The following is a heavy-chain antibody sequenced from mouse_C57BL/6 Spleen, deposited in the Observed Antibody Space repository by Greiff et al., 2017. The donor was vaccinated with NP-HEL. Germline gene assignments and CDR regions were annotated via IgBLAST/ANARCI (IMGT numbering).Heavy chain of an antibody. V-gene: IGHV1-26*01. CDR2: INPNNGGT. Sequence: EVKLQQSGPELVKPGASVKISCKASGYTFTDYYMNWVKQSHGKSLEWIGDINPNNGGTSYNQKFKGKATLTVDKSSSTAYMELRSLTSEDSAVYYCARRYGYYDGRSYAMDYWGQGTSVTVSS. CDR3: ARRYGYYDGRSYAMDY. D-gene: IGHD1-1*01. J-gene: IGHJ4*01. CDR1: GYTFTDYY.